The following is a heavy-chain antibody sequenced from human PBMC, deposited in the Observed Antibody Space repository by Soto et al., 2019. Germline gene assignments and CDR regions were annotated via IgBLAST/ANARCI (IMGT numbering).Heavy chain of an antibody. Sequence: QVQLVQSGGEVKKPGASVIVSCKTSGYTFTSYGINWVRQAPGQGLEWMGWINTNHGKRHYEDKFQDRITLTTNTSTRTGYMELRSLRSDDTAVYYCSIYCGDECESGAYWGQGTLVTVSS. CDR2: INTNHGKR. V-gene: IGHV1-18*04. CDR3: SIYCGDECESGAY. D-gene: IGHD2-21*01. CDR1: GYTFTSYG. J-gene: IGHJ4*02.